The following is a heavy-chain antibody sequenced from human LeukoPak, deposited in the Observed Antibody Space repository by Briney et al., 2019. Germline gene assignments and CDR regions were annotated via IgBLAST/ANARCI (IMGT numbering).Heavy chain of an antibody. CDR2: IAHHGNNK. D-gene: IGHD2-8*02. J-gene: IGHJ4*02. Sequence: GGSLRLSCGASGFTFSSSAMHWVRQGPGKGLEWVAYIAHHGNNKYYADSVKGRFTIPRDNSKGSLYLQMNSLRADDTAVYYCAKDGSWSCTDWGQGTLVRVSS. V-gene: IGHV3-30*02. CDR1: GFTFSSSA. CDR3: AKDGSWSCTD.